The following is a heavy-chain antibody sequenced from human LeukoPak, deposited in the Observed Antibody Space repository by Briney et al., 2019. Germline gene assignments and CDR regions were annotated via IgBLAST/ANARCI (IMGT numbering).Heavy chain of an antibody. Sequence: GGSLRLSCAAPGFTFSYYYMSGVRQAPGKGLEWVSAISISGSKTYYADSVKGRFTISRDNSKNTLYLQMNSLRAEDTAVYYCANEIRPNDYWGQGTQVTVSS. CDR2: ISISGSKT. CDR3: ANEIRPNDY. V-gene: IGHV3-23*01. D-gene: IGHD4-17*01. J-gene: IGHJ4*02. CDR1: GFTFSYYY.